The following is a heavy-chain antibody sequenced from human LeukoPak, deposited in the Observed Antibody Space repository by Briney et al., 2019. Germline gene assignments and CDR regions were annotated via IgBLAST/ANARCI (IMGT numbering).Heavy chain of an antibody. Sequence: SETLSLTCAVYGGSFSGYYWSWIRQPPGKGLEWIGEINHSGSTNYNPSLKSRVTISVDTSKNQFSLKLSSVTAADTAVYYCARGYVDIVLMVYARSYWFDPWGQGTLVTVSS. J-gene: IGHJ5*02. V-gene: IGHV4-34*01. CDR1: GGSFSGYY. CDR2: INHSGST. D-gene: IGHD2-8*01. CDR3: ARGYVDIVLMVYARSYWFDP.